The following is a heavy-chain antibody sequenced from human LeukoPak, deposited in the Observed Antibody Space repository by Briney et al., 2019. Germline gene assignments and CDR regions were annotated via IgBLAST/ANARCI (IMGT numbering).Heavy chain of an antibody. CDR3: ARLDITMVRGVIISDYYYGMDV. V-gene: IGHV1-69*04. CDR1: GGTFSSYA. Sequence: ASVKVSCKASGGTFSSYAISWVRQAPGQGLEWMGRIIPILGIANYARKFQGRVTMTRNTSISTAYMELSSLRSEDTAVYYCARLDITMVRGVIISDYYYGMDVWGQGTTVTVSS. J-gene: IGHJ6*02. CDR2: IIPILGIA. D-gene: IGHD3-10*01.